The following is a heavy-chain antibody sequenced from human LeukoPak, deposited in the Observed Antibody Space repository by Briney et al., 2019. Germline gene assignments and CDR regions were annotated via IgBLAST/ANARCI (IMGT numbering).Heavy chain of an antibody. CDR2: INQDTLKK. V-gene: IGHV3-7*01. CDR3: ASSPNWNWAEYYFEH. D-gene: IGHD1-7*01. J-gene: IGHJ4*02. Sequence: GGSLRLSCAGSGFTDSGLSFTSDWMTWVRQPPGKGLEWVANINQDTLKKNYLDSVKGRFTISRDHAKNSVYLQMNNLRAEDTAVYFCASSPNWNWAEYYFEHWGRGTQVIVAS. CDR1: GFTDSGLSFTSDW.